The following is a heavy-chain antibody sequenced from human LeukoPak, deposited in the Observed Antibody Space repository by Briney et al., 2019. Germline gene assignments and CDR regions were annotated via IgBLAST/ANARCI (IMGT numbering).Heavy chain of an antibody. Sequence: SETLSLTCTVSGGSISTYYWSWIRQPPGKGLEWIGYMYYSGSTNYNPSLKSRVTISVDTSKNQFSLKLSSVTAADTAVYYCARVLYYYDTSGYYNVSYFDYWGQGTLVTVSS. V-gene: IGHV4-59*01. CDR1: GGSISTYY. J-gene: IGHJ4*02. CDR3: ARVLYYYDTSGYYNVSYFDY. CDR2: MYYSGST. D-gene: IGHD3-22*01.